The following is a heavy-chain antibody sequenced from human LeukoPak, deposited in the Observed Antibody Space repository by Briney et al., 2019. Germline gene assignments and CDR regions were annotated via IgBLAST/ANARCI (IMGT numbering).Heavy chain of an antibody. J-gene: IGHJ6*02. V-gene: IGHV4-4*02. CDR2: IYHSGST. Sequence: RPSGTLSLTCAVSGGSISSSNWWSWVRQPPGKGLEWIGEIYHSGSTNYNPSLKSRVTISVDKSKNQFSLKLSSVTAADTAVYYCARGHQSIAAAGGMYYYYYGMDVWGQGTTVTVSS. CDR1: GGSISSSNW. CDR3: ARGHQSIAAAGGMYYYYYGMDV. D-gene: IGHD6-13*01.